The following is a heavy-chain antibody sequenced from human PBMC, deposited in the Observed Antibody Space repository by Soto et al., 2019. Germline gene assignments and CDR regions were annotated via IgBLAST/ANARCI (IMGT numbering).Heavy chain of an antibody. J-gene: IGHJ4*02. CDR2: INPYNGNT. CDR1: GYTFASYG. Sequence: QVQLVQSGAEVKKPGASVKVSCKASGYTFASYGINWVRQAPGQGLEWLGGINPYNGNTDSAQKLQGRVTMTTDTSTSTAYMELRSLRSDDTAVYYCARSGNSDYWGQGTLVTVSS. D-gene: IGHD2-15*01. CDR3: ARSGNSDY. V-gene: IGHV1-18*01.